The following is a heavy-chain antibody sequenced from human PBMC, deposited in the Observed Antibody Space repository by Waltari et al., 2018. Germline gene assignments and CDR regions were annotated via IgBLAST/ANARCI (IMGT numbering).Heavy chain of an antibody. CDR2: MNQEGSVK. V-gene: IGHV3-7*03. Sequence: EVHLVESGGALVQPGGSLRLSCAASGFTFSNYWMSWVRRPPGKGLEWVANMNQEGSVKRYVDSVRGRFTISRDNSKDSLYLQMDSLRVGDTAVYYCVRSVDRSIDYWGQGTLVTVSS. D-gene: IGHD6-19*01. CDR3: VRSVDRSIDY. CDR1: GFTFSNYW. J-gene: IGHJ4*02.